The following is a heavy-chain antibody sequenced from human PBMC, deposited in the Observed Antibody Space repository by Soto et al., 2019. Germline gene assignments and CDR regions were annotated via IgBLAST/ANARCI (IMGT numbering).Heavy chain of an antibody. D-gene: IGHD6-13*01. CDR1: GFTFSTYS. CDR2: ISSSSSTI. CDR3: ARVSSWYNCFDP. V-gene: IGHV3-48*01. Sequence: PGGSLRLSCAASGFTFSTYSMNWVRQAPGKGLEWVSYISSSSSTIFYTDSVKGRFTVSRDNAKNSLYLQMNSLRVEDTAVYYCARVSSWYNCFDPWGQGTLVTFSS. J-gene: IGHJ5*02.